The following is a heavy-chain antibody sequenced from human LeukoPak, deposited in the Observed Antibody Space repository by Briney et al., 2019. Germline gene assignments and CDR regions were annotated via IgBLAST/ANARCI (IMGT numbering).Heavy chain of an antibody. CDR2: IYTDGSR. V-gene: IGHV4-61*02. CDR1: GGSIGSRAYY. J-gene: IGHJ4*02. D-gene: IGHD6-19*01. CDR3: ASEGLALAGNFYY. Sequence: SETLSLTCTVSGGSIGSRAYYWSWIRQAAGKGLEYIGRIYTDGSRNHNPSLKSRVSISMDTSNNQFSLRVTSVTAADTGVYYCASEGLALAGNFYYWGQGALVTVSP.